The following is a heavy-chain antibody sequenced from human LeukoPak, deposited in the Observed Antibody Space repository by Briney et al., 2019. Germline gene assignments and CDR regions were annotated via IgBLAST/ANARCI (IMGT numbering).Heavy chain of an antibody. CDR3: AREYYYGSGSEDY. Sequence: SVKVSCKASGGTFSSYAISWVRQAPGQGLEWMGRIILILGIANYAQKFQGRVTITADKSTSTAYMELSSLRSEDTAVYYCAREYYYGSGSEDYWGQGTLVTVSS. V-gene: IGHV1-69*04. CDR1: GGTFSSYA. CDR2: IILILGIA. J-gene: IGHJ4*02. D-gene: IGHD3-10*01.